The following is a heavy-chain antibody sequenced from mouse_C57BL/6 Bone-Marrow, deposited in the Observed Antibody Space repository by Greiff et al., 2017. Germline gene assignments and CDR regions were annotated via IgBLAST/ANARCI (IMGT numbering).Heavy chain of an antibody. V-gene: IGHV1-42*01. Sequence: EVQLQQSGPELVKPGASVKISCKASGYSFTGYYMNWVKQSPEKSLEWIGEINPSTGGTTYNQKFKAKATLTVDTSSSTAYMQLKRLTSEDSAVYYCARHEYNAMDYCGQEKSVTVSS. CDR1: GYSFTGYY. J-gene: IGHJ4*01. CDR2: INPSTGGT. CDR3: ARHEYNAMDY.